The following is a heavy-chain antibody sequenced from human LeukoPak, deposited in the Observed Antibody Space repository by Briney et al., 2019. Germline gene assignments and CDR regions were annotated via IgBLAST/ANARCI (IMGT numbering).Heavy chain of an antibody. D-gene: IGHD4-17*01. CDR3: ARKYGDVRPRLDY. CDR1: GFTFDDYA. J-gene: IGHJ4*02. Sequence: GGSLRLSCAASGFTFDDYAMHWVRQAPGKGLEWVSGISWNSGSIGYADSVKGRFTISRDNAKNSLYLQMNSLRAEDTAVYYCARKYGDVRPRLDYWGQGTLVTVSS. V-gene: IGHV3-9*01. CDR2: ISWNSGSI.